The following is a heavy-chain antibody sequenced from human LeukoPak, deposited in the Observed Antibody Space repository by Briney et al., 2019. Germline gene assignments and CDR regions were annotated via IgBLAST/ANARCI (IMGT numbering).Heavy chain of an antibody. J-gene: IGHJ3*02. CDR1: GGSISNYY. CDR2: IFYRGSI. Sequence: SETLSLTCTVSGGSISNYYWSWIRQPPGKELDWIGYIFYRGSIDYSPSLQSRVTISVDTSKNHLSLRLTSVTAADTAVYFCARGVVLGQDDAFDIWGRGTMVTVSS. CDR3: ARGVVLGQDDAFDI. V-gene: IGHV4-59*12. D-gene: IGHD3/OR15-3a*01.